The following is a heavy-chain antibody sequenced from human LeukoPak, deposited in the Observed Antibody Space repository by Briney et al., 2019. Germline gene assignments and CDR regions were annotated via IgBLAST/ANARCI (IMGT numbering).Heavy chain of an antibody. D-gene: IGHD3-10*01. V-gene: IGHV3-33*08. CDR3: ARDHGPNYYGSGSYDS. Sequence: GGSLRLSCAASGFTFSTYVMHWVRQAPGKELEWVALIWYDESNEYYADSVKGRFTVSRDNSRSMMYLQMNSLRAEDTAVYYCARDHGPNYYGSGSYDSWGQGTLVTVSS. J-gene: IGHJ4*02. CDR2: IWYDESNE. CDR1: GFTFSTYV.